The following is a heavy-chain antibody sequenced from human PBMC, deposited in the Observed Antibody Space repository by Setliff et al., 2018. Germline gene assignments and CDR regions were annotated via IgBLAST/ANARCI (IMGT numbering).Heavy chain of an antibody. J-gene: IGHJ3*02. V-gene: IGHV4-39*07. CDR3: ATHAPNYYDSSGYYLRAFDI. Sequence: VSGGSISSSSYYWGWIRQPPGKGLEWIGYIYYSGSTYYNPSLKSRVTISVDTSKNQFSLKLSSVTAADTAVYYCATHAPNYYDSSGYYLRAFDIWGQGTMVTVSS. D-gene: IGHD3-22*01. CDR2: IYYSGST. CDR1: GGSISSSSYY.